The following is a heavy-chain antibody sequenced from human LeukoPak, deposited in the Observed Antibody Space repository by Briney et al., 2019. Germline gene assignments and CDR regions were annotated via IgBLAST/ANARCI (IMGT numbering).Heavy chain of an antibody. Sequence: GGSLRLSCTASGFSFSDSYMTWVRQAPGKGLEWVSVIYMGGGTFYADSVKGRFTISRDNSKNILFLQMKGLRAEDTAVYYCARAGGLRIAVAPIDYWGQGTLVTVS. CDR1: GFSFSDSY. CDR2: IYMGGGT. D-gene: IGHD6-19*01. V-gene: IGHV3-53*01. CDR3: ARAGGLRIAVAPIDY. J-gene: IGHJ4*02.